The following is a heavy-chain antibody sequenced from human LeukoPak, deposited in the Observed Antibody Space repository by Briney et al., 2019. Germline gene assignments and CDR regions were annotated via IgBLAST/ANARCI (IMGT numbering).Heavy chain of an antibody. Sequence: PGGSLRLSCAASGFTFSSYWMSWVRQAPGKGLEWVSSISSTGGTTYYADSVKGRFTISRDNSKNTLYLQMNSLGAEDTAIYYCAKNGDRGAYCTGGTCYPYFYYYMDVWGKGTTVTI. V-gene: IGHV3-23*01. CDR2: ISSTGGTT. D-gene: IGHD2-15*01. J-gene: IGHJ6*03. CDR3: AKNGDRGAYCTGGTCYPYFYYYMDV. CDR1: GFTFSSYW.